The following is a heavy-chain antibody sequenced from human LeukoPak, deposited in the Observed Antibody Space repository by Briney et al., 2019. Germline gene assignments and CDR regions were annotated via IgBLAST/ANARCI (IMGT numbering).Heavy chain of an antibody. V-gene: IGHV4-59*01. CDR3: ATGYGDFRVEGRYFYS. CDR1: GGSISSYY. D-gene: IGHD4-17*01. Sequence: SETLSLTCTVSGGSISSYYWSWIRQPPGKGLEFIGHVHYSGTTNYNPSLRSRVTISIDTSKEHFFLKLKSVTAADTAVYYCATGYGDFRVEGRYFYSWGQGTLVTVSS. CDR2: VHYSGTT. J-gene: IGHJ4*02.